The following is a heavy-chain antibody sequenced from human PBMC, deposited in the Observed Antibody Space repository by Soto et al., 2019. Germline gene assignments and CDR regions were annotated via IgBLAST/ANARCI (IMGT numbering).Heavy chain of an antibody. V-gene: IGHV4-31*03. D-gene: IGHD3-10*01. Sequence: QVQVQESGPGLVNPSQTLSLTCTVSGGSISSGGYYWSWIRQHPGKGLEWIGYIYYSGSTYYNPSLKSRVTISVDTSKNQFSLKLSSVTAADTAVYYCARDGSAGNFDYWGQGTLVTVSS. CDR2: IYYSGST. CDR3: ARDGSAGNFDY. J-gene: IGHJ4*02. CDR1: GGSISSGGYY.